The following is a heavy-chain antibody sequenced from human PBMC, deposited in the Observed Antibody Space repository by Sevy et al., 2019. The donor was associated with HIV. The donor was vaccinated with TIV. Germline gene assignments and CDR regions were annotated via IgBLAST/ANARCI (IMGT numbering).Heavy chain of an antibody. Sequence: GGSLRLSCAASGFTFSSYAMHWVRQAPGKGLEWVAVISYDGSNKYYADSVKGRFTISRDNSKNTLYLQMNSLRAEDTAVYYCAREASDCALDYWGQGTLVTVSS. CDR3: AREASDCALDY. CDR2: ISYDGSNK. CDR1: GFTFSSYA. V-gene: IGHV3-30-3*01. J-gene: IGHJ4*02. D-gene: IGHD2-21*01.